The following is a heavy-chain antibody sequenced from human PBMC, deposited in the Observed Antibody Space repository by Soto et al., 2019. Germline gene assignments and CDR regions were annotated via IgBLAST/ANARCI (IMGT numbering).Heavy chain of an antibody. CDR2: IYYSGST. V-gene: IGHV4-39*01. CDR3: ARDWGRSPYYYYGMDV. D-gene: IGHD7-27*01. J-gene: IGHJ6*02. CDR1: GGSIIRSSYY. Sequence: SEALSLTCTVSGGSIIRSSYYWGLIRQPPGKGLEWIGSIYYSGSTYYNPSLKSRVTISVDTSKNQFSLKLSSVTAADTAVYYCARDWGRSPYYYYGMDVWGQGTTVT.